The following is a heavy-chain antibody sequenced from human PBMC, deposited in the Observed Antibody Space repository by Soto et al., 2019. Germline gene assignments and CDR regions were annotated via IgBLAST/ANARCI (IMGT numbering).Heavy chain of an antibody. CDR3: ASCSGDYSVLGGYPFDF. J-gene: IGHJ4*02. Sequence: SETLSLTCTVSGDSISNIRWWTWVRQPPGESLEWIVEVYHSGLANYNPSLQSRVTILVDKSKSQFSLNLRSVTAADTAIYYCASCSGDYSVLGGYPFDFWGQGIVVX. CDR2: VYHSGLA. CDR1: GDSISNIRW. V-gene: IGHV4-4*02. D-gene: IGHD4-17*01.